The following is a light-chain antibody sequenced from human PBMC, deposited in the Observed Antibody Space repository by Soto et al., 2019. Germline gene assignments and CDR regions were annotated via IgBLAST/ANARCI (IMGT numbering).Light chain of an antibody. CDR2: DAS. CDR3: QQRSNWPRIT. CDR1: QSVKTF. Sequence: EIFLTHSPATLSLSPGERATLSCRASQSVKTFLVWYQHRPGQAPRVLIYDASHRATGIPARFSGSGSGTDFTLTISSLEPEDAALYYCQQRSNWPRITFGQGTRLEIK. J-gene: IGKJ5*01. V-gene: IGKV3-11*01.